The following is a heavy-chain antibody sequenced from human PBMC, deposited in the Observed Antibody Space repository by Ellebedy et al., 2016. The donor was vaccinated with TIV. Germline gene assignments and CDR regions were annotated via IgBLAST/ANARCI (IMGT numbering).Heavy chain of an antibody. J-gene: IGHJ4*02. D-gene: IGHD1-26*01. Sequence: GESLKIFCAASGFTFSTYWMHWVRQAPGKGLMWVSRINTDGSSTGYADSVKGRFTISRDNAKNSLYLQMNNLRAEDTAVYYCARDTLVGVTDSYFDYWGQGTLVTVSS. CDR3: ARDTLVGVTDSYFDY. V-gene: IGHV3-74*01. CDR1: GFTFSTYW. CDR2: INTDGSST.